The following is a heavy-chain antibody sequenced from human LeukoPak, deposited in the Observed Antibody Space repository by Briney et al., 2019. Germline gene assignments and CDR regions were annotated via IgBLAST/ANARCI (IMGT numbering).Heavy chain of an antibody. CDR2: ISSSSSYI. D-gene: IGHD4/OR15-4a*01. Sequence: GGSLRLSCAASGFTFSSYSMNWVRQAPGKGLEWVSSISSSSSYIYYADSVRGRFTIPRDNAKNSLYLQMNSLRAEDTAVYYCARSGANYYFDYWGQGTLVTVSS. CDR1: GFTFSSYS. J-gene: IGHJ4*02. V-gene: IGHV3-21*01. CDR3: ARSGANYYFDY.